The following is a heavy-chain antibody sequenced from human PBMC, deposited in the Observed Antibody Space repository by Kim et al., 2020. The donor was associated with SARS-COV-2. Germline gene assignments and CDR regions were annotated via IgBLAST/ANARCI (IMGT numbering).Heavy chain of an antibody. CDR1: GFTFSNYA. Sequence: GGSLRLSCAASGFTFSNYAMSWVRQTPGKGLQWASIITGSTGTTYYIDSVRGRFTISRDNSKNKLYLQMNNLRAEDTAIYYCAKDRDSPTWMLRADGVDVWGQGTTVTVSS. D-gene: IGHD2-8*01. J-gene: IGHJ6*02. V-gene: IGHV3-23*01. CDR2: ITGSTGTT. CDR3: AKDRDSPTWMLRADGVDV.